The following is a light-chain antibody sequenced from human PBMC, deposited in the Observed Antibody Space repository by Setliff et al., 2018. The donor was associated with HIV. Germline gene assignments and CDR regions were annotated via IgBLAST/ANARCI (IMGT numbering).Light chain of an antibody. V-gene: IGLV2-14*03. CDR3: SSYAGKSSFDV. Sequence: SALAQPASVSGSPGQSITISCTGSSSDVGGYNYVSWYQQHPGKAPKVLIYDASNRPSGVSNRFSGSKSGNRASLTISGLQAEDEAEYYCSSYAGKSSFDVFGTGTKVTVL. J-gene: IGLJ1*01. CDR2: DAS. CDR1: SSDVGGYNY.